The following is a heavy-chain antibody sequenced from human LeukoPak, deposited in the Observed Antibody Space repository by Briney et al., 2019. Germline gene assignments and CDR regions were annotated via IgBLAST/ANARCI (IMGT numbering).Heavy chain of an antibody. CDR1: GYXFTTYE. D-gene: IGHD5-12*01. J-gene: IGHJ4*02. CDR3: ARRYSGYGDY. V-gene: IGHV5-51*01. Sequence: GESLKISCNASGYXFTTYEICWVRQMPGKGLEWMGIIFPGDSDTRYSPSFQGQVTISADKSISTAYLQWSSLKASDTAMYYCARRYSGYGDYWGQGTLVTVSS. CDR2: IFPGDSDT.